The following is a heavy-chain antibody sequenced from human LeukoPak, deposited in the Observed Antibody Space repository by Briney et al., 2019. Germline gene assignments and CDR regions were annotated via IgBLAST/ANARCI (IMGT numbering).Heavy chain of an antibody. Sequence: GGSLRLSCAASGFTFSDYYMSWIRQAPGKGLEWVSYISSSGSTIYYADSVKGRFTISRDNAKNSLYLQMNSLRAEDTAVYYCARVSGSYYLVYYYGMDVWGQGTTVTVSS. D-gene: IGHD3-10*01. CDR3: ARVSGSYYLVYYYGMDV. CDR2: ISSSGSTI. V-gene: IGHV3-11*01. CDR1: GFTFSDYY. J-gene: IGHJ6*02.